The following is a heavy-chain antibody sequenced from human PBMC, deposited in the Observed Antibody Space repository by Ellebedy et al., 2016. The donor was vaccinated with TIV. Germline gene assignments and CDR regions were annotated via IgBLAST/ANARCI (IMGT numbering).Heavy chain of an antibody. CDR3: AGGGATRDWFDP. CDR1: GGSISSYY. V-gene: IGHV4-4*07. D-gene: IGHD2-21*01. J-gene: IGHJ5*02. CDR2: IYTSGST. Sequence: MPSETLSLTCTVSGGSISSYYWSWIRQPAGKGLEWIGRIYTSGSTNYNPSLKSRVTMSVDTSKNQFSLKLSSVTAADTAVYYCAGGGATRDWFDPWGQGTLVTVSS.